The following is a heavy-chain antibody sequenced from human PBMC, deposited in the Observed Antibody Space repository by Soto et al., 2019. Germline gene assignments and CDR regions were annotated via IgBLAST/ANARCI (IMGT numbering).Heavy chain of an antibody. Sequence: GGSLRLSCAASGFTFSSYGMHWVRQAPGKGLEWVAVIWYDGSNKYYADSVKGRFTISRDNSKNTLYLQMNSLRAEDTAVYYCARDGYCSGGSCSSLNLYGMDVWGQGTTVTVSS. J-gene: IGHJ6*02. V-gene: IGHV3-33*01. CDR2: IWYDGSNK. CDR1: GFTFSSYG. D-gene: IGHD2-15*01. CDR3: ARDGYCSGGSCSSLNLYGMDV.